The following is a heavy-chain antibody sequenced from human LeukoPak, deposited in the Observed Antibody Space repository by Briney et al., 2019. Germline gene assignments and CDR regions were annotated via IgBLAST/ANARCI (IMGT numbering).Heavy chain of an antibody. D-gene: IGHD4-17*01. CDR3: ARDFHGVYYYYYGMDV. CDR2: IRQDGSEK. CDR1: GFTFSSYW. V-gene: IGHV3-7*03. Sequence: GGSLRLSCAASGFTFSSYWMSWVRQAPGKGLEWVANIRQDGSEKYYVDSVKGRFTISRDNAKNSLYLQMNSLRAEDTAVYYCARDFHGVYYYYYGMDVWGQGTTVTVSS. J-gene: IGHJ6*02.